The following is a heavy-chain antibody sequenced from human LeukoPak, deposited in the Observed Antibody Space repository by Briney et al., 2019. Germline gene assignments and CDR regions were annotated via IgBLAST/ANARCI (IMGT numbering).Heavy chain of an antibody. CDR1: GGSISSSSYY. Sequence: SETLSLTCTVSGGSISSSSYYRGWIRQPPGKGLEWIGSIYYSGSTYYNPSLKSRVTISVDTSKNQFSLKLSSVTAADTAVYYCVGVPDYGYYGKDVWGQGTTVTVSS. D-gene: IGHD2-8*01. J-gene: IGHJ6*02. CDR2: IYYSGST. CDR3: VGVPDYGYYGKDV. V-gene: IGHV4-39*01.